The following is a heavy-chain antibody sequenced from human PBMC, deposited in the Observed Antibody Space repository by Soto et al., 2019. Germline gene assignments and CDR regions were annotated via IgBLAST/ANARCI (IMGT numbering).Heavy chain of an antibody. D-gene: IGHD3-3*01. J-gene: IGHJ6*03. Sequence: SETLSLTCTVSGGSISSYYWSWIRQPPGKGLEWIGYIYYSGSTNYNPSLKSRVTISVDTSKNQFSLKLSSVTAADTAVYYCARQPYYDFWSGYYPQPDYYMDVWGKGTTVTVSS. CDR3: ARQPYYDFWSGYYPQPDYYMDV. CDR2: IYYSGST. CDR1: GGSISSYY. V-gene: IGHV4-59*08.